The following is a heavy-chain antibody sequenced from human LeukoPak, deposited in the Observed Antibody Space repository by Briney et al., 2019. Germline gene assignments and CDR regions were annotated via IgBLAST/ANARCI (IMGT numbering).Heavy chain of an antibody. J-gene: IGHJ3*02. V-gene: IGHV3-23*01. CDR2: ISGSGGST. CDR1: GFTFSSYA. Sequence: PGGSLRLSCAASGFTFSSYAMSWVRQAPGKGLEWVSAISGSGGSTYYADSVKGRFTIPRDNSKNTLYLQMNSLRAEDTAVYYCAKDQRYYYDSSGYYSSGAFDIWGQGTMVTVSS. D-gene: IGHD3-22*01. CDR3: AKDQRYYYDSSGYYSSGAFDI.